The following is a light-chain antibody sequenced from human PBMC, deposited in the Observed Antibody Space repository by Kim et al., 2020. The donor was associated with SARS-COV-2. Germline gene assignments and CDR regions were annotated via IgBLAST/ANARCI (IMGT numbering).Light chain of an antibody. Sequence: DIQMTQFPSSLSASVGDRVTITCRSSQNIGTYLHWYQQKPGKAPKLLIYGASTLHSGVPSRFSGSGSGTVFTLTISSLQPEDFATYSCQQSDSYQFTFGPGTKVDIK. CDR3: QQSDSYQFT. V-gene: IGKV1-39*01. CDR1: QNIGTY. CDR2: GAS. J-gene: IGKJ3*01.